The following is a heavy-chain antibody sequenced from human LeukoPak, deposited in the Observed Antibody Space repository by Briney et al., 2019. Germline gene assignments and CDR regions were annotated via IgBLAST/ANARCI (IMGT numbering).Heavy chain of an antibody. Sequence: GGSLRLSCAASGFTFSSYWMHWVRQAPGKGLVWVSRINTDGSSTSFADSVKGRFTISRDNAKNTLYLQMNSLRAEDTAVYYCARADCSSTSCYHVYWGQGTLVTVSS. D-gene: IGHD2-2*01. CDR3: ARADCSSTSCYHVY. V-gene: IGHV3-74*01. CDR2: INTDGSST. J-gene: IGHJ4*02. CDR1: GFTFSSYW.